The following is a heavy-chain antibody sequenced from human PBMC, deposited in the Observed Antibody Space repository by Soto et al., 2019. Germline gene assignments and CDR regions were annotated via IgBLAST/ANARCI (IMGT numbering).Heavy chain of an antibody. CDR1: GFTFSSYG. J-gene: IGHJ4*02. V-gene: IGHV3-33*01. CDR3: ARESGDCTNGVCFWAIDY. D-gene: IGHD2-8*01. Sequence: GGSLRLSCAASGFTFSSYGMHWVRQAPGKGLEWVAVIWYDGSNKYYADSVKGRFTISRDNSKNTLYLQMNSLRAEDTAVYYCARESGDCTNGVCFWAIDYWGQGTLVTVSS. CDR2: IWYDGSNK.